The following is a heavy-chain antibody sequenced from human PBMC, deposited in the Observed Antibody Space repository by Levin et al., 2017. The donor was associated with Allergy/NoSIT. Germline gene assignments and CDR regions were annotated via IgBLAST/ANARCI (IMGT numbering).Heavy chain of an antibody. D-gene: IGHD3-22*01. CDR1: GGSISSGGYS. J-gene: IGHJ4*02. CDR3: ARSSLDSSGYYPKYYFDY. V-gene: IGHV4-30-2*01. CDR2: IYHSGST. Sequence: SQTLSLTCAVSGGSISSGGYSWSWIRQPPGKGLEWIGYIYHSGSTYYNPSLKSRVTISVDRSKNQFSLKLSSVTAADTAVYYCARSSLDSSGYYPKYYFDYWGQGTLVTVSS.